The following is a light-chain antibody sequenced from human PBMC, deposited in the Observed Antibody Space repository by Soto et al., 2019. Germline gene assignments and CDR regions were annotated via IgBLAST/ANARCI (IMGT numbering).Light chain of an antibody. CDR2: DVT. J-gene: IGLJ1*01. Sequence: QSVLTQPASGSGSPGQSITTSCTGTSRDVGGYNYVSWYQHHPGKAPKLIIYDVTNRPSGVSNPFSGSKSGNTASLTISGLQPEDEADYYCSSYTTSNTRQIVFGTGTKLTVL. V-gene: IGLV2-14*03. CDR1: SRDVGGYNY. CDR3: SSYTTSNTRQIV.